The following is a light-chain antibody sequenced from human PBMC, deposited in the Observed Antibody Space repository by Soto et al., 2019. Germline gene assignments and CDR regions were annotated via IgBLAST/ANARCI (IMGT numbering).Light chain of an antibody. Sequence: EIVMTQSPATLSVSPGERATLSCRASQSIGSNLAWYQQKPGQAPRLLIYGASTRATGIPARFSGSGSGTEFTLTVSSLQSEDFAVYNCQQYNSWPLTFGGGTKLEIE. CDR1: QSIGSN. V-gene: IGKV3D-15*01. J-gene: IGKJ4*01. CDR3: QQYNSWPLT. CDR2: GAS.